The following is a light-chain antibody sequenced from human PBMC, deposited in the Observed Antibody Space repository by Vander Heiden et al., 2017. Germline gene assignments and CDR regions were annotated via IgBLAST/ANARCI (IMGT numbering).Light chain of an antibody. CDR1: QSISSY. CDR2: AAS. Sequence: DIQMTQSPSSLSVSVGDRVTITCRASQSISSYLNWYQQKPGKAPKLLIYAASSLQSGVPSRFSGSGSGTDFTLTISSLQPEDFATYYCQQSDSTPWTFGQGTQVEIK. CDR3: QQSDSTPWT. V-gene: IGKV1-39*01. J-gene: IGKJ1*01.